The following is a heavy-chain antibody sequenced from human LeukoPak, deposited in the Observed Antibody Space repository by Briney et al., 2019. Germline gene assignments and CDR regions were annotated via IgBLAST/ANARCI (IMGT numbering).Heavy chain of an antibody. J-gene: IGHJ3*02. Sequence: ASVKVSCKASGYTFTSYYMHWVRQAPGQGLEWMGIINPSGGNTSYAQKFQGRVTMTRDTSTSTVYMELSSLRSEDTAVYYCARVTMIVVARRAFDIWGQGTMVTVSS. CDR1: GYTFTSYY. CDR2: INPSGGNT. D-gene: IGHD3-22*01. CDR3: ARVTMIVVARRAFDI. V-gene: IGHV1-46*01.